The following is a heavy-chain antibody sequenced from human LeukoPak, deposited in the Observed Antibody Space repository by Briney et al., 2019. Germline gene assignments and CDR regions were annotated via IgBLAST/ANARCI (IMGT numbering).Heavy chain of an antibody. CDR1: GGSISSYY. CDR3: ARSFVDSSGYYDDY. CDR2: IYYSGST. V-gene: IGHV4-59*01. D-gene: IGHD3-22*01. J-gene: IGHJ4*02. Sequence: SETLSLTCTVSGGSISSYYWSWIRQPPGKGLEWIGYIYYSGSTNYNPSLKSRVTISVDTSKNQFSLKLSSVTAADTAVYYYARSFVDSSGYYDDYWGQGTPVTVSS.